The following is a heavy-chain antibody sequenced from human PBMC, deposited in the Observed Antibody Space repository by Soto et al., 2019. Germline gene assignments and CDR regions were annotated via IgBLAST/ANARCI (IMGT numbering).Heavy chain of an antibody. D-gene: IGHD6-13*01. CDR3: AREADYSSSWLYYYGMDV. V-gene: IGHV1-69*13. Sequence: SVKVSCKASGGTFSSYAISWVRQAPGQGLEWMGGIIPIFGTANYAQKFQGRVTITADESTSTAYMELSSLRSEDTAVYYCAREADYSSSWLYYYGMDVWGQGTTVTAP. J-gene: IGHJ6*02. CDR1: GGTFSSYA. CDR2: IIPIFGTA.